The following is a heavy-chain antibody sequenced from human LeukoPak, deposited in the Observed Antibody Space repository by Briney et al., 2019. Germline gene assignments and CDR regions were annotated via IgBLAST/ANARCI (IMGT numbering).Heavy chain of an antibody. CDR2: INGGNGNT. CDR1: GYTFITHG. J-gene: IGHJ6*02. V-gene: IGHV1-3*01. Sequence: GASVKVSCKASGYTFITHGMHWVRQAPGQRLEWMGWINGGNGNTKYSQKFQGRGTITRDTSASTAYMELSSLRSEDMAVYYCARDDLGTYYYYGMDFWGQGTTVTVSS. D-gene: IGHD3-3*01. CDR3: ARDDLGTYYYYGMDF.